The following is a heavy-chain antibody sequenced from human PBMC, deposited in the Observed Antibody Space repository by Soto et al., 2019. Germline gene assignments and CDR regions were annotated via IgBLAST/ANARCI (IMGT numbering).Heavy chain of an antibody. D-gene: IGHD6-13*01. V-gene: IGHV1-3*01. CDR1: GYTFTHYA. Sequence: VQLVQSGAEVKKPGASVKVSCTASGYTFTHYAIHWVRHAPGQRLDWMGFINAGSGNTKYSQTFQERLTFTKDTSASTAYMDLSSRRSEDTAILFCARGLVADGAWGQGTLVSVSS. CDR2: INAGSGNT. CDR3: ARGLVADGA. J-gene: IGHJ5*02.